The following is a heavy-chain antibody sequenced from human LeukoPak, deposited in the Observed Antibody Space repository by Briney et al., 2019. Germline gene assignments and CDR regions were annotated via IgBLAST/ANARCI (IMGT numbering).Heavy chain of an antibody. CDR2: IYHSGST. CDR3: AKDLGIAAAEYFQH. V-gene: IGHV4-4*02. D-gene: IGHD6-13*01. Sequence: TLSLTCAVSGGSISSSNWWSWVRQPPGKGLEWIGEIYHSGSTNYNPSLKSRVTISVDKSKNQFSLKLSSVTAADTAVYYCAKDLGIAAAEYFQHWGQGTLVTVSS. CDR1: GGSISSSNW. J-gene: IGHJ1*01.